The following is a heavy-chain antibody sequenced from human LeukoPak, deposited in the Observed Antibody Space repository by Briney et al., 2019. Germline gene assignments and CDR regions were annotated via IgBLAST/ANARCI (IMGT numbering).Heavy chain of an antibody. V-gene: IGHV3-21*01. D-gene: IGHD6-19*01. Sequence: PGGSLRLSCAASGFTFSSYSMNWVRQAPGKGLEWVSSISSSSSYIYYADSVKGRFTISRDNAKNSLYLQMNSLRAEDTAVYYCARDHQQWLGPLVWGQGTTVTVSS. CDR1: GFTFSSYS. CDR3: ARDHQQWLGPLV. CDR2: ISSSSSYI. J-gene: IGHJ6*02.